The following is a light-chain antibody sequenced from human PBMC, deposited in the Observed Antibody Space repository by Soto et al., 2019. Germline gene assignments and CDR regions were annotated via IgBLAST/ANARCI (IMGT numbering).Light chain of an antibody. CDR2: EVS. CDR1: SSDVGGYNY. CDR3: GSYTSATAYV. Sequence: QSVLTQPASVSGSPGQSITISCTGTSSDVGGYNYVSWYQHHPGKAPKLMIYEVSDRPSGISIRFSGSKSGNTASLTISGLQAEDEADYYCGSYTSATAYVFGTGTKVTVL. J-gene: IGLJ1*01. V-gene: IGLV2-14*01.